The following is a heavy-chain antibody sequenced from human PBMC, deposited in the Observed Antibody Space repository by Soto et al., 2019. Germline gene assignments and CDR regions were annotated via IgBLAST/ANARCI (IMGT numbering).Heavy chain of an antibody. J-gene: IGHJ3*02. CDR3: AKGIYSAYAKGANDI. CDR2: ISGSGGNT. D-gene: IGHD5-12*01. V-gene: IGHV3-23*01. Sequence: EVQLLESGGGLVQPGGSLRLSCAASGFTFRSYGMSWVRQAPGKGLEWVSAISGSGGNTFYADSVRGRFTISRDNSKYTLYVQMNSLRAEDTALYYCAKGIYSAYAKGANDIWGQGPMVTVSS. CDR1: GFTFRSYG.